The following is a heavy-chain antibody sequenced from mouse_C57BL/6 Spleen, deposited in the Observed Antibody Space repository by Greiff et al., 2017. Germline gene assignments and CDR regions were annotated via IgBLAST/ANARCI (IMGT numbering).Heavy chain of an antibody. Sequence: VQLQESGAELARPGASVKLSCKASGYTFTSYGISWVKQRTGQGLEWIGEIYPRSGNTYYNEKFKGKATLTADKSSSTAYMELRSLTSEDSAVYFCERPPYYGSSYWYFDVWGTGTTVTVSS. CDR1: GYTFTSYG. CDR3: ERPPYYGSSYWYFDV. CDR2: IYPRSGNT. V-gene: IGHV1-81*01. D-gene: IGHD1-1*01. J-gene: IGHJ1*03.